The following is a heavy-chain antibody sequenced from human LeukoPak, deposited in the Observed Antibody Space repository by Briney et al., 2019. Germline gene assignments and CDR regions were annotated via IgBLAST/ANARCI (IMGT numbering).Heavy chain of an antibody. CDR3: ANDYGDYEGGDY. D-gene: IGHD4-17*01. CDR2: IYSGGST. V-gene: IGHV3-53*01. CDR1: GLTVSSKD. J-gene: IGHJ4*02. Sequence: GGSLRLSCAASGLTVSSKDMSWVRQAPGKGLEWVSVIYSGGSTYYADSVKGRFTISRDNSKNTLYLQMNSLRPEDTAVYYCANDYGDYEGGDYWGQGTLVTVSS.